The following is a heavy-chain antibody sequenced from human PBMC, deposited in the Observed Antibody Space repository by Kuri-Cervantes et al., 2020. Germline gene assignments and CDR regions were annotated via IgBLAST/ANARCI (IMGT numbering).Heavy chain of an antibody. D-gene: IGHD6-13*01. V-gene: IGHV3-11*04. CDR3: ARGSSSWYGFDY. J-gene: IGHJ4*02. CDR2: ISSSGSTI. CDR1: GFTFSDYY. Sequence: LSLTCAASGFTFSDYYMSWIRQAPGKGLEWVSYISSSGSTIYYADSVKGRFTISRDNAKNSLYLQMNSLRAEDTAVYYCARGSSSWYGFDYWGQGTLVTVSS.